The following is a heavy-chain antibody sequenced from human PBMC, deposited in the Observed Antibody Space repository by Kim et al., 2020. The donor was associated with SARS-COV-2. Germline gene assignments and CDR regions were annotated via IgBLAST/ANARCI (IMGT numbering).Heavy chain of an antibody. V-gene: IGHV3-13*01. CDR1: GFTFSSYD. Sequence: GGSLRLSCAASGFTFSSYDMHWVRQATGKGLEWVSAIGTAGDTYYPGSVKGRFTISRENAKNSLYLQMNSLRAGDPAVYYCARGGRYYDSSAYSNTAFDYWGQGTLVTVSS. CDR3: ARGGRYYDSSAYSNTAFDY. CDR2: IGTAGDT. D-gene: IGHD3-22*01. J-gene: IGHJ4*02.